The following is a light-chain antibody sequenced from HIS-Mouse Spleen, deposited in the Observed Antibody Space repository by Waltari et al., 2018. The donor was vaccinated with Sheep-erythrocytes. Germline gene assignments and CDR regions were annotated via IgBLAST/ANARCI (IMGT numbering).Light chain of an antibody. CDR1: SSDVGGYND. CDR3: SSYTSSSTWV. CDR2: DVS. Sequence: QSALTQPASVSGSPGQSITISCTGTSSDVGGYNDFSWYQQHPGKAPKLMIYDVSNRPSGVSNRFSGSKSGNTASLTTSGLQAEDEADYYCSSYTSSSTWVFGGGTKLTVL. V-gene: IGLV2-14*03. J-gene: IGLJ3*02.